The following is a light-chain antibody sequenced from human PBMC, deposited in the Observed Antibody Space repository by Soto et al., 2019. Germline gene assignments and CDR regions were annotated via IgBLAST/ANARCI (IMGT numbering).Light chain of an antibody. J-gene: IGKJ4*01. CDR3: QQYYTWPVT. Sequence: IVMTQSPATLSVSPGESVTFSCRASQGINRNLAWYQQKPGQAPRLLISGASTGATGIPARFSGSGSGTEFTLTLNSLQSEDSAVYYCQQYYTWPVTFGGGTKVDIK. V-gene: IGKV3-15*01. CDR1: QGINRN. CDR2: GAS.